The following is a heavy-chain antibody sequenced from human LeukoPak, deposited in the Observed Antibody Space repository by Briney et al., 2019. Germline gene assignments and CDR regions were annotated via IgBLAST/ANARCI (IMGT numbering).Heavy chain of an antibody. CDR1: GYTFSGYY. V-gene: IGHV1-2*02. CDR3: ARSEGGYQNFDP. D-gene: IGHD1-26*01. Sequence: AAVKVSCKTSGYTFSGYYIDWVRKAPGRGVEGMGWTNPNNVGTNYAQKFQGRVLMNRATSISTAYMEMSRLRSDDTAVYYCARSEGGYQNFDPWGQGTLVTVSS. CDR2: TNPNNVGT. J-gene: IGHJ5*02.